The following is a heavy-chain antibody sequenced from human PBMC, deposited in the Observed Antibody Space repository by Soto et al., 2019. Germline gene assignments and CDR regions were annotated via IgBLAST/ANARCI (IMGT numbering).Heavy chain of an antibody. CDR3: ARDGKYKSSSSPHYYYYGMDV. V-gene: IGHV3-11*01. CDR1: GFTFSDYY. D-gene: IGHD6-6*01. J-gene: IGHJ6*02. CDR2: ISSSGSTI. Sequence: QVQLVESGGGLVKPGGSLRLSCAASGFTFSDYYMSWIRQAPGKGLEWVSYISSSGSTIYYADSVKGRFTISRDNAKNSLYLQMNSLRAEDTAVYYCARDGKYKSSSSPHYYYYGMDVWGQGTTVIVSS.